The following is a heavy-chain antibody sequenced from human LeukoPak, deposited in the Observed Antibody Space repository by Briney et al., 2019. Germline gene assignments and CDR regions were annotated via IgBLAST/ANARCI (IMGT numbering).Heavy chain of an antibody. J-gene: IGHJ6*03. CDR1: GHTFTSYG. V-gene: IGHV1-18*01. CDR2: ISAYNRNT. D-gene: IGHD4-11*01. CDR3: AREVTTNYYYYMDV. Sequence: ASVKVSCKASGHTFTSYGISWVRQAPGQELEWMGWISAYNRNTNYAQKLQGRVTMTTDTSTSTAYMELRSLRSDDTAVYYCAREVTTNYYYYMDVWGKGTTVTVSS.